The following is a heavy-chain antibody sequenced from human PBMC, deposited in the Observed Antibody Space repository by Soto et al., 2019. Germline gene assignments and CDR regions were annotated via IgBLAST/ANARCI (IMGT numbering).Heavy chain of an antibody. V-gene: IGHV3-53*02. D-gene: IGHD2-15*01. CDR3: AKDLGPLRLLNYYFYGLDV. CDR2: IESGGST. J-gene: IGHJ6*02. Sequence: EEHLVETGGGVIQRGGSLRLSCTASGFTVSSPYMSWVRQAPGMGLEGVAVIESGGSTHYADSVKGRFTISRDIPKNMIYLQLHTLRAEDTAVYYCAKDLGPLRLLNYYFYGLDVWGQGTTVTVSS. CDR1: GFTVSSPY.